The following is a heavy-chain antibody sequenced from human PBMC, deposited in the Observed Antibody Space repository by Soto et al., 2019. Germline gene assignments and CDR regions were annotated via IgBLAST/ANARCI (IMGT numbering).Heavy chain of an antibody. CDR1: GGSITRRSSY. CDR2: FYDGNT. J-gene: IGHJ4*02. Sequence: SETLSLTCIVSGGSITRRSSYWAWIRQPPGKGLEWVGTFYDGNTYHNPSLRSRITIAVDTSKNQFSLKLNSVAAADTAFYYCATTRGLAVGGSFDYWGQGMLVT. CDR3: ATTRGLAVGGSFDY. D-gene: IGHD3-10*01. V-gene: IGHV4-39*01.